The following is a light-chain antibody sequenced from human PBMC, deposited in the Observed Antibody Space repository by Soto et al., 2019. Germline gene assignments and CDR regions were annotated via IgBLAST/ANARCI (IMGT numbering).Light chain of an antibody. CDR1: QSVSSY. J-gene: IGKJ4*02. CDR3: QQRSNWPLT. CDR2: DAS. Sequence: EIVLTQSPATRSLYPGERATLSGRASQSVSSYLAWYQQKPGQAPRLLIYDASNRASGIPARFSGSGSGTDFTLTISSLEPEDFAVYYCQQRSNWPLTFGGGTKVDI. V-gene: IGKV3-11*01.